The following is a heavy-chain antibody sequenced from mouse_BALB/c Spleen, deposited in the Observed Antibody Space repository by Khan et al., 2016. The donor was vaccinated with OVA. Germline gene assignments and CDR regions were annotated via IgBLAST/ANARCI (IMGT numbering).Heavy chain of an antibody. D-gene: IGHD1-1*01. J-gene: IGHJ2*01. V-gene: IGHV3-2*02. CDR1: GYSITSNYA. CDR3: ARGNYYGYYFDY. Sequence: EVKLLESGPGLVKPSQSLSLTCTVTGYSITSNYAWNWIRQFPGNKLEWMGYISYSDSTSYNPSLKSRISITRDTSQNQFFLQLNSVTTEDTATYYCARGNYYGYYFDYWGQGTTLTVPS. CDR2: ISYSDST.